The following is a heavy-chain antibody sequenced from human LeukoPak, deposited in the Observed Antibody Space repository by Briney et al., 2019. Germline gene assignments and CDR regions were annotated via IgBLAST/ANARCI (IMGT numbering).Heavy chain of an antibody. D-gene: IGHD6-13*01. CDR2: INPNSGGT. CDR3: ARFIAAAGTGWFDP. J-gene: IGHJ5*02. CDR1: GYTFTGYY. Sequence: ASVTVSCKASGYTFTGYYMHWVRQAPGQGLEWMGWINPNSGGTNYAQKFQGRVTMTRDTSISTAYMELSRLRSDDTAVYYCARFIAAAGTGWFDPWGQGTLVTVSS. V-gene: IGHV1-2*02.